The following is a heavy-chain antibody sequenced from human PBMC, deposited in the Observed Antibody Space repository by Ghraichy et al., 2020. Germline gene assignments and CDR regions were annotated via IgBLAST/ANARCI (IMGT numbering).Heavy chain of an antibody. V-gene: IGHV3-33*01. CDR3: ARADAAAGTFDY. D-gene: IGHD6-13*01. CDR2: IWYDGSNK. CDR1: GFTFSSYG. J-gene: IGHJ4*02. Sequence: GGSLRLSCAASGFTFSSYGMHWVRQAPGKGLEWVAVIWYDGSNKYYADSVKGRFTISRDNSKNTLYLQMNSLRAEDTAVYYCARADAAAGTFDYWGQGTLVTVSS.